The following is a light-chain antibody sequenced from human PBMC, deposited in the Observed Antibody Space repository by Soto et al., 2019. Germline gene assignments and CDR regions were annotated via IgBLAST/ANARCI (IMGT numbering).Light chain of an antibody. V-gene: IGKV3-15*01. CDR3: QQYNNWPPFT. CDR1: HNVNTN. CDR2: GAS. Sequence: IVLTQSPATLSVSPGERATLSCRASHNVNTNLAWYQQKPGQAPRLLIYGASTRATGLPGRFSGSRSGTQFTLTISSLQSEDFAVYYCQQYNNWPPFTFGPGTTVDIK. J-gene: IGKJ3*01.